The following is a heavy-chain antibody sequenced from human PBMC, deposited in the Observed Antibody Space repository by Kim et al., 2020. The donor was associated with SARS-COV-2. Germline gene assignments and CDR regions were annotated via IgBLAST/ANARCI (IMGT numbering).Heavy chain of an antibody. D-gene: IGHD2-2*01. V-gene: IGHV3-23*01. J-gene: IGHJ4*02. Sequence: ADSVKGRFTISRDNSKNPLYLQMNSLRAEDTAVYYCATRVVPAAMAAFDYWGQGTLVTVSS. CDR3: ATRVVPAAMAAFDY.